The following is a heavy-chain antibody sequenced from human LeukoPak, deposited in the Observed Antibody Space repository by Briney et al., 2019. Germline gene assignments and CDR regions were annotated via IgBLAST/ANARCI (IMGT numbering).Heavy chain of an antibody. Sequence: GGSLRLSCAASGFTFRNYAMSWVRQAPGKGLEGVATVRGSGITTFYADSVKGRFTISRDNSKNTLYLQMYSLRAEDTAVYYCAKDLGVTTDFDYWGQGTLVTVSS. CDR1: GFTFRNYA. CDR3: AKDLGVTTDFDY. D-gene: IGHD1-26*01. CDR2: VRGSGITT. V-gene: IGHV3-23*01. J-gene: IGHJ4*02.